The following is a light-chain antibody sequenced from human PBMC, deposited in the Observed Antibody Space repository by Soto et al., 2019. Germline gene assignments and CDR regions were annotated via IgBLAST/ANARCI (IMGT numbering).Light chain of an antibody. CDR3: QQYNSYLLT. V-gene: IGKV1-5*01. Sequence: IQMTQFPASLSASVGDRVTITCRASQSISRSLAWYQQKPGKAPNLLIYDASSLESGVPSRFSGSGFGTEFTLTISSLQPDGFATYYCQQYNSYLLTFGPGTTVDIK. CDR2: DAS. J-gene: IGKJ3*01. CDR1: QSISRS.